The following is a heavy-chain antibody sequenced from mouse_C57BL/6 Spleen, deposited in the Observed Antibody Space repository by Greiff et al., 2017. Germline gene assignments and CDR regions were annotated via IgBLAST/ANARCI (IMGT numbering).Heavy chain of an antibody. V-gene: IGHV1-52*01. Sequence: VQLQQPGAELVRPGSSVKLSCKASGYTFTSYWMHWVKQRPIQGLEWIGNIDPSDSETHYNQKFKDKATLTVDKSSSTAYMQLSSLTSEDSAVYYCARREYDYDGGYFDVWGTGTTVTVSS. CDR3: ARREYDYDGGYFDV. CDR1: GYTFTSYW. J-gene: IGHJ1*03. CDR2: IDPSDSET. D-gene: IGHD2-4*01.